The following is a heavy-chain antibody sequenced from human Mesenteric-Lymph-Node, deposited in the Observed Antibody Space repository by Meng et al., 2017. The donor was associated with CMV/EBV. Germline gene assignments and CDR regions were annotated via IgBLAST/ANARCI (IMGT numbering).Heavy chain of an antibody. CDR3: ARLRPSDRTLGDSFDI. V-gene: IGHV4-59*08. CDR2: IYYSGDS. J-gene: IGHJ3*02. Sequence: SGGSISPYRWSWIRQAPGQGLEWIGFIYYSGDSRYSPSLKSRVTMSVDTSKNQLSLRLSSVTAADTAVYHCARLRPSDRTLGDSFDIWGQGTKVTISS. CDR1: GGSISPYR. D-gene: IGHD3-16*01.